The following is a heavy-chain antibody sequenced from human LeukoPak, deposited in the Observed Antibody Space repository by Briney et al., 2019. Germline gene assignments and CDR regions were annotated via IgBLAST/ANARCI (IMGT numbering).Heavy chain of an antibody. D-gene: IGHD2-15*01. J-gene: IGHJ4*02. V-gene: IGHV1-69*06. CDR1: GGTFSSYA. CDR2: IIPIFGTA. CDR3: ARDGPTYSYCSGGSCYPD. Sequence: ASVKVSRKAPGGTFSSYAISWVRQAPGQGLEWMGGIIPIFGTANYAQKFQGRVTITADKSTSTAYMELSSLRSEDTAVYYCARDGPTYSYCSGGSCYPDWGQGALVTVSS.